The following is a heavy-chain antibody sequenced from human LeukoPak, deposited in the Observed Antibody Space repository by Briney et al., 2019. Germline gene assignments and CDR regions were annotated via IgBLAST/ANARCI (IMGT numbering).Heavy chain of an antibody. J-gene: IGHJ6*02. V-gene: IGHV1-46*01. CDR3: AREGAMDVLSSYYYYGMDV. Sequence: ASVKVSCKASGYTFTDYFMHWVRQAPGQGLEWLGIVNPSGGSTSYAQKFQGRVTMTRDTSTSTVYMELSSLRSEDTAVYYCAREGAMDVLSSYYYYGMDVWGQGTTVTVSS. CDR1: GYTFTDYF. CDR2: VNPSGGST. D-gene: IGHD2-15*01.